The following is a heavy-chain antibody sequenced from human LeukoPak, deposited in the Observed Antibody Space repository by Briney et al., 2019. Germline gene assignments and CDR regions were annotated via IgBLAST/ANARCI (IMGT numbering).Heavy chain of an antibody. CDR1: GFTFCRYA. CDR3: AKDLDSTDLYDNAD. CDR2: IGTNEART. V-gene: IGHV3-23*01. Sequence: GGSLRLSCVASGFTFCRYAMSWVRQTPGKRLEWVSLIGTNEARTHYADSVRGRVTISRDNSKNTLFLQMHTVRAEGTPVYNCAKDLDSTDLYDNADWGQGTLVTVSS. J-gene: IGHJ1*01. D-gene: IGHD2/OR15-2a*01.